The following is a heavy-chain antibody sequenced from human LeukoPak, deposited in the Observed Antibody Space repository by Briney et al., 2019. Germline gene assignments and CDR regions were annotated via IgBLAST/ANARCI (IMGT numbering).Heavy chain of an antibody. CDR1: GFTFSRYE. D-gene: IGHD3-22*01. CDR3: AKAPTQITTHYYYYMGV. V-gene: IGHV3-48*03. J-gene: IGHJ6*03. Sequence: GGSLRLSCAASGFTFSRYEMNWVRQAPGKGLEWVSYISSSGSTIQYADSVKGRFTISRDNSKNTLYLQMNSLRAEDTAVYYCAKAPTQITTHYYYYMGVWGKGTTVTVSS. CDR2: ISSSGSTI.